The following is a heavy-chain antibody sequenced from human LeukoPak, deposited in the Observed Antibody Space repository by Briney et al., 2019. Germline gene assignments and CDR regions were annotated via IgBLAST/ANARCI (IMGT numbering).Heavy chain of an antibody. D-gene: IGHD3-22*01. CDR1: GGSFSGYY. CDR2: INHSGST. J-gene: IGHJ4*02. Sequence: ASETLSLTCAVYGGSFSGYYWSWIRQPPGKGLEWIGEINHSGSTNYNPSLKSRVTISVDTSKSQFSLKLSSVTAADTAVYYCASVYDSSGCYPFWGQGTLVTVSS. V-gene: IGHV4-34*01. CDR3: ASVYDSSGCYPF.